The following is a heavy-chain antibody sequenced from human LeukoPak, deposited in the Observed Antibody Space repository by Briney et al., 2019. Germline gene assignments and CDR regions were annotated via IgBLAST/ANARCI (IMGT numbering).Heavy chain of an antibody. CDR3: ARVEGSGWVNQFDY. D-gene: IGHD6-19*01. J-gene: IGHJ4*02. CDR2: ISSSSYI. Sequence: GGSLGLSCAASGFKFSSYSMKWVRQAPGKGLEWVSFISSSSYIYYADSLKGRFTISRDNAKNSLYLQMNSLRAEDTAVYYCARVEGSGWVNQFDYWGQGTLVTVSS. CDR1: GFKFSSYS. V-gene: IGHV3-21*01.